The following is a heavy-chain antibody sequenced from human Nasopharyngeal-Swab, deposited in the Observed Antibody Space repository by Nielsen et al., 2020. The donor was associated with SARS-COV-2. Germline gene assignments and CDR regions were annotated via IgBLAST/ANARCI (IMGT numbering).Heavy chain of an antibody. CDR2: MNPKSGEV. D-gene: IGHD3/OR15-3a*01. Sequence: ASVKVSCKCSGYNFNRNDINWVRQAPGQGLEGMGWMNPKSGEVGYEQKFQGRVTMIRNTATATAYMELSGLRHEDTAVYYCARGAFGLDHSWFDPWGQGTLVTVSS. CDR1: GYNFNRND. V-gene: IGHV1-8*01. J-gene: IGHJ5*02. CDR3: ARGAFGLDHSWFDP.